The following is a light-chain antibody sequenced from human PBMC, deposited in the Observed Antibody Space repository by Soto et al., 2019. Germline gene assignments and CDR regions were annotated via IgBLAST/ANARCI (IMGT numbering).Light chain of an antibody. Sequence: DIQMTQSPSTLAASVGDRVTFTCRASQSISRWLAWYQQRPREAPKLLLYGASSLESGVPSRFSGSGSGTEFTLTLSSLQPSDFATYFCQQYATSSPTLGQGTKLEI. CDR3: QQYATSSPT. CDR2: GAS. CDR1: QSISRW. J-gene: IGKJ2*01. V-gene: IGKV1-5*01.